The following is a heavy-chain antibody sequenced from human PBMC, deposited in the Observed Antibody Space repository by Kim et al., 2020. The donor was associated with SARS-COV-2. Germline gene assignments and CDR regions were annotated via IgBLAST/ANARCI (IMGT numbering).Heavy chain of an antibody. CDR3: ARGPSFGMDV. V-gene: IGHV3-53*04. J-gene: IGHJ6*02. D-gene: IGHD3-16*02. Sequence: GGSLRLSCAASGFPVSSNHMSWVRQAPGKGLEWVSVIHSGGSTYYADSVQGRLTISRHNFENTVYLEMNSLRAEDTAVYFCARGPSFGMDVWGQGTTVTVSS. CDR2: IHSGGST. CDR1: GFPVSSNH.